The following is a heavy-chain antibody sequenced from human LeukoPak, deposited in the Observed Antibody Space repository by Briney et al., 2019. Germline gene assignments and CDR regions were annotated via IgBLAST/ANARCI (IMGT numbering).Heavy chain of an antibody. V-gene: IGHV3-21*01. Sequence: GGSLRLSCAASGFTFSSYSMNWVCQAPGKGLEWVSSISSSSSYIYYADSVKGRFTISRDNAKNSLYLQMNSLRAEDTAVYYCAREPVGYFDYWGQGTLVTVSS. CDR2: ISSSSSYI. CDR1: GFTFSSYS. D-gene: IGHD1-26*01. CDR3: AREPVGYFDY. J-gene: IGHJ4*02.